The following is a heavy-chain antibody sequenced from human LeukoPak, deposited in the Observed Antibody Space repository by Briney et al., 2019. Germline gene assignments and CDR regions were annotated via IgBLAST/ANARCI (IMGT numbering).Heavy chain of an antibody. CDR2: IIPIFGTA. D-gene: IGHD3-3*01. Sequence: ASVKVSCKASGGTFSSYAISWVRQAPGQGLEWMGGIIPIFGTANYAQKFQGRVTITADESTSTAYMELSSLRSEDTAVYYCAVLTTFGVRHFDYWGQGTLVTVSA. CDR1: GGTFSSYA. J-gene: IGHJ4*02. V-gene: IGHV1-69*01. CDR3: AVLTTFGVRHFDY.